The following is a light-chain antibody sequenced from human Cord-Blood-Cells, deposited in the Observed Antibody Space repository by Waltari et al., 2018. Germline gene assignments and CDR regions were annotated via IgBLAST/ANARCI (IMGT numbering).Light chain of an antibody. J-gene: IGKJ1*01. CDR3: QQYKSYSRT. V-gene: IGKV1-5*03. CDR2: KAS. CDR1: QSISSW. Sequence: DIQMTQSPSTLSASVGDRVTITGRASQSISSWLAWDQQKPGKAPKLLIYKASSLESGVPSRFSGSGSGTEFTLTISSLQPDDFATYYCQQYKSYSRTFGQGTKVEIK.